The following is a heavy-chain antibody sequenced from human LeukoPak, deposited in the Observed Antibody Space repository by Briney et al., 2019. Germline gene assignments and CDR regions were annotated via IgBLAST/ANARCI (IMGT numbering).Heavy chain of an antibody. J-gene: IGHJ4*02. V-gene: IGHV3-9*01. Sequence: GGSLRLSCAASGFTFDDYAMHWVRQAPGKGLEWVSGISWNSGSIGYADSVKGRSTISRDNAKNSLYLQMNSLRAEDTALYYCAKTPLKYYDSSGYYDYWGQGTLVTVSS. CDR3: AKTPLKYYDSSGYYDY. CDR2: ISWNSGSI. D-gene: IGHD3-22*01. CDR1: GFTFDDYA.